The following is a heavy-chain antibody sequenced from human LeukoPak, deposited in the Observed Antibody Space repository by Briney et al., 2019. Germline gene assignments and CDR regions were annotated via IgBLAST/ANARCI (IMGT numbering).Heavy chain of an antibody. CDR2: ISHGGGKE. V-gene: IGHV3-30*18. D-gene: IGHD3-10*01. CDR3: AKDRGWFGGSLANFDY. Sequence: GGSLRLSCAASGFPFHDHDTYWVRQTPGKGLEWVALISHGGGKEHYAESVKGRFTISRDNSKNTLYVQMNILRAEDTAVYYCAKDRGWFGGSLANFDYWGQGTLVTVSS. CDR1: GFPFHDHD. J-gene: IGHJ4*02.